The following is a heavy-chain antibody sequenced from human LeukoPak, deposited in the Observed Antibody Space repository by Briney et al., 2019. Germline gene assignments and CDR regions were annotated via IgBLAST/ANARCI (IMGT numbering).Heavy chain of an antibody. D-gene: IGHD3-10*01. J-gene: IGHJ6*03. CDR2: VHTTTAIAAGTT. V-gene: IGHV3-23*01. CDR1: GFTLIKFG. CDR3: AKDHNHRYGDSRKSTYYYYMDV. Sequence: PGGSLRLSCTASGFTLIKFGLSWVRQAPGKGLEWVASVHTTTAIAAGTTFYADSVKGRFTISRDNSKNTLYLQMNSLRAGDTAVYYCAKDHNHRYGDSRKSTYYYYMDVWGKGTTVTVSS.